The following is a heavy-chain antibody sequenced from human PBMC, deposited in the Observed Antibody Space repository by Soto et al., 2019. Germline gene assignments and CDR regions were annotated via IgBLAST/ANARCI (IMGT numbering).Heavy chain of an antibody. Sequence: ASVKVSCKASSYSFLYYAISWVRQAPGQGLEWLGWISPYNANTNYAQKVQGRVTMTRNTSISTAYMELSSLRSEDTAVYYCATVYCSGGSCYPYYYYYYMDVWGKRTTVTVSS. CDR1: SYSFLYYA. CDR3: ATVYCSGGSCYPYYYYYYMDV. J-gene: IGHJ6*03. CDR2: ISPYNANT. D-gene: IGHD2-15*01. V-gene: IGHV1-18*01.